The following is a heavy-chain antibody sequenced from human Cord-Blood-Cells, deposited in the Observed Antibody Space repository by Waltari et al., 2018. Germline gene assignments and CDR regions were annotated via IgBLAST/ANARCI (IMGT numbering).Heavy chain of an antibody. CDR2: IIPIFGTA. CDR1: GGTFSSHA. D-gene: IGHD3-10*01. J-gene: IGHJ5*02. V-gene: IGHV1-69*01. Sequence: QVQLVQSGAEVKKPGSSEKVPCKASGGTFSSHAISWVRHAPGQGLEWMGGIIPIFGTANYAQKFQGRVTITADESPSTAYMELSSLRSEDTAVYYCAGSVIPTLGGFDPWGQGTLVTVSS. CDR3: AGSVIPTLGGFDP.